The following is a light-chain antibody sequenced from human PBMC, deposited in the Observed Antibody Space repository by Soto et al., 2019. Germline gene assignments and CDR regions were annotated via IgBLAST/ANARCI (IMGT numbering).Light chain of an antibody. Sequence: SYELTQTPSVSVSPGQTASITCSGHKLGDKNANRFQQKPGQSPVLVIYQDAKRPSRIPERFSGSNSGNTATLTISGTQAMDEADYYCQAWDRNTAVFGGGTKVTVL. CDR2: QDA. V-gene: IGLV3-1*01. CDR1: KLGDKN. J-gene: IGLJ2*01. CDR3: QAWDRNTAV.